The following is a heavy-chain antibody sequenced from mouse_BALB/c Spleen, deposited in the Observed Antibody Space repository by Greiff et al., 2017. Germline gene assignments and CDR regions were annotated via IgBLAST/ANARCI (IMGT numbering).Heavy chain of an antibody. CDR1: GFTFSSFG. J-gene: IGHJ4*01. Sequence: EVQLQESGGGLVQPGGSRKLSCAASGFTFSSFGMHWVRQAPEKGLEWVAYISSGSSTIYYADTVKGRFTISRDNPKNTLFLQMTSLRSEDTAMYYCARDDGFLYAMDYWGQGTSVTVSS. CDR3: ARDDGFLYAMDY. D-gene: IGHD2-3*01. V-gene: IGHV5-17*02. CDR2: ISSGSSTI.